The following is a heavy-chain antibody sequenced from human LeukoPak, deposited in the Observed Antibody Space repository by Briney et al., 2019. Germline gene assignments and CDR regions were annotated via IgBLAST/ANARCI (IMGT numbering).Heavy chain of an antibody. CDR1: GFTFSDSW. CDR2: MNQDGSAK. D-gene: IGHD3-16*01. V-gene: IGHV3-7*01. CDR3: ATYTHWVAGDV. Sequence: GGSLRLSCAASGFTFSDSWMSWVRQTPGKGLEWVANMNQDGSAKGYVDSVKGRFTISRDNARNSLYLQMSSLRPEDTAVYYCATYTHWVAGDVWGQGTTVTVSS. J-gene: IGHJ6*02.